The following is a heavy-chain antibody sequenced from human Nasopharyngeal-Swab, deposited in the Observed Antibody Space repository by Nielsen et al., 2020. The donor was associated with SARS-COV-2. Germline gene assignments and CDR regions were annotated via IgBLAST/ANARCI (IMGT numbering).Heavy chain of an antibody. V-gene: IGHV3-21*01. J-gene: IGHJ4*02. CDR2: ISSSSSYI. D-gene: IGHD6-19*01. Sequence: GESLQLSCAASGFTFSSYSMNWVRQAPGKGLEWVSSISSSSSYIYYADSVKGRFTISRDNAKNSLYLQMNSLRAEDTAVYYCAREGSSGWRYYFDYWGQGTLVTVSS. CDR1: GFTFSSYS. CDR3: AREGSSGWRYYFDY.